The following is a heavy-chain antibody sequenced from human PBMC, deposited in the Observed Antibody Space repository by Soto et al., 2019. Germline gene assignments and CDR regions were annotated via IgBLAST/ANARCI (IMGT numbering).Heavy chain of an antibody. V-gene: IGHV3-11*01. CDR2: ISDTGRTI. CDR3: AGFKEGKIVGLRWLDP. CDR1: GVDFRGSY. Sequence: GGSLRLSCVGSGVDFRGSYMNWIRQAPGKGLEWISYISDTGRTIHYADSVKGRFVISRDNSRDSLYLQMNDLRADGTAIYYCAGFKEGKIVGLRWLDPWGQGTRVTVS. D-gene: IGHD3-16*02. J-gene: IGHJ5*02.